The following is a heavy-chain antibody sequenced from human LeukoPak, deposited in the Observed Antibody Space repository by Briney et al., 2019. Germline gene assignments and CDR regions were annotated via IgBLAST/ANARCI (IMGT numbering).Heavy chain of an antibody. J-gene: IGHJ3*02. CDR1: GFTFSSYW. CDR2: INSDGSST. CDR3: ARDGPLDSGSYFHAFDI. D-gene: IGHD1-26*01. Sequence: GSLRLSCAASGFTFSSYWMHWVRQAPGKGLVWVSRINSDGSSTSYADSVKGRFTISGDNAKNTLYLQMNSLRAEDTAVYYCARDGPLDSGSYFHAFDIWGQGTMVTVSS. V-gene: IGHV3-74*01.